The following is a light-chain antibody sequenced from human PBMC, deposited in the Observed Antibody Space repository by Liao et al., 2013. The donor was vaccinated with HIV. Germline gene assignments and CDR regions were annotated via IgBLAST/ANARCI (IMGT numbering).Light chain of an antibody. J-gene: IGLJ3*02. CDR3: QVWDSNNNQGV. CDR2: QDV. CDR1: NLGDKH. V-gene: IGLV3-1*01. Sequence: SYDLAQPPSVSVSPGQTATISCSGQNLGDKHASWYQQKPGQSPVLVIYQDVKRPSGIPERFSGSNSGNTATLTISRVEAGDEADYYCQVWDSNNNQGVFGGGTKLTVL.